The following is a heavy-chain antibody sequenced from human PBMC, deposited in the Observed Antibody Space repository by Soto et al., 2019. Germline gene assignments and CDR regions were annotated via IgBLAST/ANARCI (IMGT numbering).Heavy chain of an antibody. CDR2: IYYSGST. CDR3: ARGRYFDRFAH. Sequence: PSETLSLTCTVSGGSISSYYWSWIRQPPGKGLEWIGYIYYSGSTNYNPSLKSRVTISVDTSKNQFSLKMSSVTAADTAVYYCARGRYFDRFAHWGQGTLVTVSS. CDR1: GGSISSYY. V-gene: IGHV4-59*01. J-gene: IGHJ4*02. D-gene: IGHD3-9*01.